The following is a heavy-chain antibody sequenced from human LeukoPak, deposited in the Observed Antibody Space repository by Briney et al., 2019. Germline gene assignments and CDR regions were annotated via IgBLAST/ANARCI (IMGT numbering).Heavy chain of an antibody. CDR3: ARVLGSYGDY. Sequence: SETLSLTCAVYGGSFSGYYWSWIRQPPGKGLEWIGSIYYSGSTYYNPSLKSRVTISVDTSKNQFSLKLSSVTAADTAVYYCARVLGSYGDYWGQGTLVTVSS. CDR1: GGSFSGYY. D-gene: IGHD1-26*01. CDR2: IYYSGST. J-gene: IGHJ4*02. V-gene: IGHV4-34*01.